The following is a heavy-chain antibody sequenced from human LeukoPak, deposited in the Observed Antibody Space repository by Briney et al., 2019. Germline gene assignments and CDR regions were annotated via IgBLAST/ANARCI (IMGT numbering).Heavy chain of an antibody. CDR3: TRDDVASGSNYHYFYD. V-gene: IGHV3-49*04. D-gene: IGHD1-26*01. Sequence: GGSLRFSCTASGFSFGAYAVDWVGQGPGKGLGWVGFIRRKGHGGATGHAASVKATFTISRDASKSIACLQMNSLRTEATTVSYCTRDDVASGSNYHYFYDWGQGAPVSASP. CDR1: GFSFGAYA. J-gene: IGHJ4*02. CDR2: IRRKGHGGAT.